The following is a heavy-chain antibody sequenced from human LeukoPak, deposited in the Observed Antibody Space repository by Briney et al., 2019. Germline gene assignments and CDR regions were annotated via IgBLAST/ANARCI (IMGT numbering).Heavy chain of an antibody. D-gene: IGHD3-10*01. CDR1: GFTFGDYA. CDR2: ISWNSRSM. J-gene: IGHJ4*02. CDR3: VRDESSGTYYNFNYFTY. V-gene: IGHV3-9*01. Sequence: SLRLSCAASGFTFGDYAMHWVRQAPGKGLEWVAGISWNSRSMGHADSVTGRFTISRDNAKNTLYLQMNSLRPEDAALYYCVRDESSGTYYNFNYFTYWGRGTVVTVSS.